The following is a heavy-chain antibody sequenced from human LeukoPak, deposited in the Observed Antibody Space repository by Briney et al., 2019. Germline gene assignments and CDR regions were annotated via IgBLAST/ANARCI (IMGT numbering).Heavy chain of an antibody. Sequence: PGGSLGLSCAASGFIFTDYWMSWVRQAPGKGLEWVANIKQDGSEKYYVDSVKGRFTISRDNAKNSLYLQMNSLRAEDTAVYYCARGSGLFGPSADHWGQGTLVTVSS. V-gene: IGHV3-7*01. J-gene: IGHJ4*02. CDR2: IKQDGSEK. CDR3: ARGSGLFGPSADH. CDR1: GFIFTDYW. D-gene: IGHD3-10*02.